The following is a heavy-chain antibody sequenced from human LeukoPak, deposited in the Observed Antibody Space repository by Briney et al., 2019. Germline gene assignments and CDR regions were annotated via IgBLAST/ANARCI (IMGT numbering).Heavy chain of an antibody. D-gene: IGHD3-16*02. J-gene: IGHJ4*02. CDR3: ARHAPYDYVWGSYRSKLPYFDY. V-gene: IGHV4-39*01. CDR2: IYYSGST. Sequence: SETLSLTCTVSGGSISSSSYYWGWIRQPPGKGLEWIGSIYYSGSTYYNPSLKSRVTISVDTSKNQFSLKLSSVTAADTAVYYCARHAPYDYVWGSYRSKLPYFDYWGQGTLVTVSS. CDR1: GGSISSSSYY.